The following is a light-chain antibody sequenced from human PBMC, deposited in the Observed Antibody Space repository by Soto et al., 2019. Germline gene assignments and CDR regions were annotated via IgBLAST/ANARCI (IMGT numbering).Light chain of an antibody. V-gene: IGKV3D-15*01. CDR2: GPS. Sequence: EIVMTQSPATLSVSPGERVTLSCRASQSIGRSLAWYQKQPGQAPRLLIYGPSTRATGTPVRYSCIGSGTEFTLTINSLQSEDFVVYYCHQYNDWPLTFGGGTKVEMK. J-gene: IGKJ4*01. CDR1: QSIGRS. CDR3: HQYNDWPLT.